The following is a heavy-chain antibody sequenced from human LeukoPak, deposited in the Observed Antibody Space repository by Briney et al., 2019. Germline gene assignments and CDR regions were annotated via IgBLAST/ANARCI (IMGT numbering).Heavy chain of an antibody. CDR3: ARGGGNPLWFGELLSPRMDV. Sequence: AGGSLRLSCAASGFTFSSYSMNWVRQAPGKGLEWVSSISSSSSYIYYADSVKGRFTISRDNAKNSLYLQMNSLRAEDTAVYYCARGGGNPLWFGELLSPRMDVWGQGTTATVSS. CDR1: GFTFSSYS. CDR2: ISSSSSYI. J-gene: IGHJ6*02. V-gene: IGHV3-21*01. D-gene: IGHD3-10*01.